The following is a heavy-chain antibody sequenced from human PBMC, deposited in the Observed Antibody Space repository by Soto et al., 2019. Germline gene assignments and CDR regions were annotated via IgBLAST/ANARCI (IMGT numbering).Heavy chain of an antibody. J-gene: IGHJ4*02. CDR2: IYYSGST. Sequence: SETLSLTCTVSGGSIRSGGYYWSWIRQHPGKGLEWIGYIYYSGSTYYNPSLKSRVTISVDTSKNQFSLKLSSVTAADTAVYYCARGVSYRWVYWGQGTLVTVSS. D-gene: IGHD3-16*02. V-gene: IGHV4-31*03. CDR3: ARGVSYRWVY. CDR1: GGSIRSGGYY.